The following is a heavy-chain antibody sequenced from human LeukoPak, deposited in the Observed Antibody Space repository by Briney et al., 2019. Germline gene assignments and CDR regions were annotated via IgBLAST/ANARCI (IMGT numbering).Heavy chain of an antibody. CDR2: LDPNSGGT. V-gene: IGHV1-2*06. J-gene: IGHJ4*02. D-gene: IGHD3-22*01. CDR3: ARGIYYDSSGNSY. CDR1: GYTFTGYA. Sequence: GASVKVSCKASGYTFTGYAMHWVRQAPGQGLEWVGRLDPNSGGTNYAQKFQGRVTMTRDTSISTAYMELSRLRSDDTAVYYCARGIYYDSSGNSYWGQGTLVTVSS.